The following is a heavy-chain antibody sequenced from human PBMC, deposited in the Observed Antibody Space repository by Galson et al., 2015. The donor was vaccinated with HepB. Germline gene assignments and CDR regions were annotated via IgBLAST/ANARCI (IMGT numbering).Heavy chain of an antibody. CDR3: ARTSGWYDY. CDR2: TYYRSKWYN. CDR1: GDSVSSHSAA. D-gene: IGHD6-19*01. Sequence: CAISGDSVSSHSAAWNWIRQSPSRGLEWLGRTYYRSKWYNEYAPSVKSRITINPDTSKNQFSLQLNSVIPDDTAVYYCARTSGWYDYWGQGTLVTVSS. J-gene: IGHJ4*02. V-gene: IGHV6-1*01.